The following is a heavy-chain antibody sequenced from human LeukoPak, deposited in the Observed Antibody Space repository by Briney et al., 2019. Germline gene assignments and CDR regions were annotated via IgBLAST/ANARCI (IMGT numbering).Heavy chain of an antibody. D-gene: IGHD2-2*01. CDR2: IRYDGSNK. V-gene: IGHV3-30*02. CDR3: AKDRGVVVPAAMLDDY. CDR1: GFTFSSYG. Sequence: GGSLRLSCAASGFTFSSYGMHWVRQAPGKGLEWVAFIRYDGSNKYYADSVKGRFTISRDNSKNTLYLQMNSLRAEDTAVYYCAKDRGVVVPAAMLDDYWGQGTLVTVSS. J-gene: IGHJ4*02.